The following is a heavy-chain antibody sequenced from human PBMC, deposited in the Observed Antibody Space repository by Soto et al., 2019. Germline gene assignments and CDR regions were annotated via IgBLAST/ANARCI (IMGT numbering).Heavy chain of an antibody. CDR2: IYYSGST. Sequence: QVQLQESGPGLVKPSQTLSLTCTVSGGSISSGDYYWSWISQPPGKGLEWIGYIYYSGSTYYNPSLKGRVTISVDTSKNQFSLKLSSVTAADTAVYYCARASPVVTDVWGQGTTVTVSS. D-gene: IGHD5-18*01. J-gene: IGHJ6*02. CDR3: ARASPVVTDV. CDR1: GGSISSGDYY. V-gene: IGHV4-30-4*01.